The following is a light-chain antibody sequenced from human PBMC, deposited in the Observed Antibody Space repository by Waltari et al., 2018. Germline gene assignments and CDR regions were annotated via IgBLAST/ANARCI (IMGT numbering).Light chain of an antibody. CDR1: QTVLDRDNNKNY. CDR2: WAS. V-gene: IGKV4-1*01. CDR3: HQHYTTPWT. Sequence: DIVMPQSPDSLAVSLGERATINCKSSQTVLDRDNNKNYLTWYQQKPGQPPKLLFSWASIRESGVPDRLSASGSGTDFTLTISSLQAEDVAVYYCHQHYTTPWTFGQGTKVEIK. J-gene: IGKJ1*01.